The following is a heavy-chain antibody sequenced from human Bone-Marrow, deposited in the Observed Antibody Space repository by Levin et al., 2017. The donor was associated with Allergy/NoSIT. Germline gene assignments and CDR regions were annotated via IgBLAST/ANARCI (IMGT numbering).Heavy chain of an antibody. V-gene: IGHV3-23*01. CDR2: ISGSGDYT. D-gene: IGHD3-10*01. J-gene: IGHJ4*02. CDR3: AKGYGSGSYGTLDY. CDR1: GFTFSSYA. Sequence: GGSLRLSCAASGFTFSSYAMSWVRQAPGKGLEWVSGISGSGDYTYDADSVKGRFTISRDNSKNTLYLQMNSLRAEDTAVYYCAKGYGSGSYGTLDYWGQGTLVTVSS.